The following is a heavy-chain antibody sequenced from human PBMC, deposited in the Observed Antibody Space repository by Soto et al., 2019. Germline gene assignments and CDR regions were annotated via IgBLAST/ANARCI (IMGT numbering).Heavy chain of an antibody. V-gene: IGHV3-48*02. J-gene: IGHJ4*02. CDR1: GFTFSSYG. Sequence: GGSLRLSCTASGFTFSSYGMNWVRQAPGKGLEWVSSISSSSSTIYYADSVRGRFTISRDNAKNSLYPQMNSLRDEDTAVYYCVREISVAGGHFDYWGQGTLVTAPQ. D-gene: IGHD6-19*01. CDR2: ISSSSSTI. CDR3: VREISVAGGHFDY.